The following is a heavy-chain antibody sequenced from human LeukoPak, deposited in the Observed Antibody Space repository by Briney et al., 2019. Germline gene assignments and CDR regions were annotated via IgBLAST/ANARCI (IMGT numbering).Heavy chain of an antibody. V-gene: IGHV3-21*01. J-gene: IGHJ4*02. Sequence: RGSVRLSCAASGFTLSSYSMNWVRQAPGKGLEWVSYISSSSTHIYYADSVKRRFTISRDNARNSLYLQMNSLRAEDTAIYYCARSEHSSSSFDYWGQGSVVGVSS. CDR1: GFTLSSYS. D-gene: IGHD6-6*01. CDR3: ARSEHSSSSFDY. CDR2: ISSSSTHI.